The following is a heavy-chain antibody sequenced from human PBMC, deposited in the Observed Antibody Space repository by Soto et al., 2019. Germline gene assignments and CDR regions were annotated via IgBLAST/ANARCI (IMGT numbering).Heavy chain of an antibody. CDR2: IIPIFGTA. D-gene: IGHD2-2*01. CDR3: AGEPLRQTAATLGYCSSTSCYPGGYYYGMDV. J-gene: IGHJ6*02. V-gene: IGHV1-69*13. Sequence: GASVKVSCKASGGTFSSYAISWVRQAPGQGLEWMGGIIPIFGTANYAPKFQGRVTITADESTSTAYMELSSLRSEDTAVYYCAGEPLRQTAATLGYCSSTSCYPGGYYYGMDVWGQGTTVTVSS. CDR1: GGTFSSYA.